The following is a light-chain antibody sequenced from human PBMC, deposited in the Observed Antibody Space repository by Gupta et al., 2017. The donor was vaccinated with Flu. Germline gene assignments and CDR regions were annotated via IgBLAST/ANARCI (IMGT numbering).Light chain of an antibody. V-gene: IGLV2-14*03. CDR2: DVT. CDR1: SSDIGSYIY. CDR3: SSYTTSDTLV. Sequence: SALPQPASVSGSPGQSITISCTGTSSDIGSYIYVSWYQQHPGKAPKLIIYDVTNRPSGAANRFSGSKSANTASLTISGLQAEDEADYYCSSYTTSDTLVFGGGTRLTVL. J-gene: IGLJ3*02.